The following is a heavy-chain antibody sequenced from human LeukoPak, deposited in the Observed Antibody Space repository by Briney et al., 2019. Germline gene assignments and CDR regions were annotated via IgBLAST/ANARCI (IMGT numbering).Heavy chain of an antibody. D-gene: IGHD2-21*02. CDR3: ARQRYCGGDCYRDFDY. J-gene: IGHJ4*02. Sequence: SETLSLTCTVSGGSISSYFWSWLRQPPGKGLEWIGYIYHSGSTDYNPSLKSRVTISVDTSKKQFSLKLSSVTAADTAVYYCARQRYCGGDCYRDFDYWGRGTLVTVSS. V-gene: IGHV4-59*08. CDR1: GGSISSYF. CDR2: IYHSGST.